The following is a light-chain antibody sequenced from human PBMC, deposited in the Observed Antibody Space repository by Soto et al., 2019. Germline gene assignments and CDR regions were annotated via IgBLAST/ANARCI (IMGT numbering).Light chain of an antibody. CDR3: LQYNSFPRT. V-gene: IGKV3-20*01. J-gene: IGKJ1*01. Sequence: EVVLTQSPGTLSLSPGERATLSCRASQSVSSSPVAWYQQKPGQAPRLLIYGTSSRATDIPDRFSGSGSGTDFTLTISRLEPEDFAVYYCLQYNSFPRTFGQGTKVDIK. CDR2: GTS. CDR1: QSVSSSP.